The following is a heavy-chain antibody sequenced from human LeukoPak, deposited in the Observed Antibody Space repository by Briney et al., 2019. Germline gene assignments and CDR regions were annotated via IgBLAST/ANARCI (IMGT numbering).Heavy chain of an antibody. V-gene: IGHV1-8*01. CDR1: GYTFTSYD. CDR3: EIYTGYDSF. J-gene: IGHJ4*02. D-gene: IGHD5-12*01. Sequence: ASVKASCKASGYTFTSYDINWVRQATGQGLEWMGWMSPDSDYTGYAQTFQGRVTLTRNTSVSTAFMELSSLRSEDTAVYYCEIYTGYDSFWGQGTLVTVSS. CDR2: MSPDSDYT.